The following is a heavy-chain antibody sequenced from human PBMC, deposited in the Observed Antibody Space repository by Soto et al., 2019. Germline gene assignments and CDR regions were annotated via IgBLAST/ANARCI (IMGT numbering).Heavy chain of an antibody. CDR1: GGSISSYY. D-gene: IGHD3-16*02. Sequence: SDTLSLTCTVSGGSISSYYWSWIRQPPGKGLEWIGYIYYSGSTNYNPSLKSRVTISVDTSKNQFSLKLSSVTAADTAVYYCARAKYYDYIWVSYRHKDAFDIWGQGTMVTVSS. CDR3: ARAKYYDYIWVSYRHKDAFDI. V-gene: IGHV4-59*01. J-gene: IGHJ3*02. CDR2: IYYSGST.